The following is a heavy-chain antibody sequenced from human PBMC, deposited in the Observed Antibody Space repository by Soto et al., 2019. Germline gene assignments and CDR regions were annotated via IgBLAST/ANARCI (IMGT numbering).Heavy chain of an antibody. CDR1: GGTFSSYA. D-gene: IGHD2-2*01. CDR2: IIPIFGTA. Sequence: ASVKVSCKASGGTFSSYAISWVRQAPGQGLEWMGGIIPIFGTANYAQKFQGRVTITADESTSTAYMELSSLRSEDTAVYYCARERGVVVVPAAIAPNNWFDPWGQGTLVTVSS. J-gene: IGHJ5*02. V-gene: IGHV1-69*13. CDR3: ARERGVVVVPAAIAPNNWFDP.